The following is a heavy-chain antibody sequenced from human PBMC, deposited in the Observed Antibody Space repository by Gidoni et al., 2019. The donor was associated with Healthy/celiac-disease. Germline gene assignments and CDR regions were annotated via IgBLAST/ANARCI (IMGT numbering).Heavy chain of an antibody. CDR3: ARERKYYYDSSDAFDI. D-gene: IGHD3-22*01. V-gene: IGHV3-7*04. CDR2: IKQDGSEK. Sequence: EVQLVESGGGLVQPGGSLRLSCAASGFTFSSYWMSCVRQAPGKGLEWVANIKQDGSEKYYVDSVKGRFTISRDNAKNSLYLQMNSLRAEDTAVYYCARERKYYYDSSDAFDIWGQGTMVTVSS. J-gene: IGHJ3*02. CDR1: GFTFSSYW.